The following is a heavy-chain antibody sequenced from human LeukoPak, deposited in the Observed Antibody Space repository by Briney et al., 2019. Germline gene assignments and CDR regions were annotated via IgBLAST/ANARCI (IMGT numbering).Heavy chain of an antibody. CDR1: GYSFTSYW. V-gene: IGHV5-51*01. J-gene: IGHJ6*02. D-gene: IGHD6-13*01. CDR2: IYPGDSDT. CDR3: ARCPKIAAAGTGSGLYYYYGMDV. Sequence: GESLKISCKGSGYSFTSYWIGWVRQMPGKGLEWMGIIYPGDSDTRYSPSFQGQVTISADKSISTAYLQWSSLKASDTAMYYCARCPKIAAAGTGSGLYYYYGMDVWGQGTTVTVSS.